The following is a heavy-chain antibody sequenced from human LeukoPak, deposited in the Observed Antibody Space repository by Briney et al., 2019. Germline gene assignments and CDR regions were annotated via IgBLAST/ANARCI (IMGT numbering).Heavy chain of an antibody. CDR1: GFTFSSYS. V-gene: IGHV3-21*01. J-gene: IGHJ4*02. CDR2: ISSSSSYI. Sequence: PGGSLRLSWAASGFTFSSYSMSWVRQAPGKGLEWVSSISSSSSYIYYADSLKGRFTISRDNAKKSLYLQMKSLRAEDTAVYHCVLGVETAMVSYFDYWGQGTLATVSS. CDR3: VLGVETAMVSYFDY. D-gene: IGHD5-18*01.